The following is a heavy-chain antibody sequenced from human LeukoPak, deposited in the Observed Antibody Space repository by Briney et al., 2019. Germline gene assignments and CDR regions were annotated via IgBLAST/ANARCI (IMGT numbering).Heavy chain of an antibody. J-gene: IGHJ5*02. D-gene: IGHD2-2*01. CDR3: ARVLSIVVVPGAAFWFDP. CDR2: VNHSGST. Sequence: SDTLSLTCAVYGGSFRGYYWSWIRQPPGKGREWIGDVNHSGSTNYNPSLKSRVTISVDTSKNQFSLKLSSVTAADTAVYHCARVLSIVVVPGAAFWFDPWGQGTLVTVSS. V-gene: IGHV4-34*01. CDR1: GGSFRGYY.